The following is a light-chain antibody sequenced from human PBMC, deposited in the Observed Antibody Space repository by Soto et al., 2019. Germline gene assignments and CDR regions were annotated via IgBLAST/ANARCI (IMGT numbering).Light chain of an antibody. V-gene: IGKV3-11*01. CDR2: DAS. CDR3: QQRSNWPGT. J-gene: IGKJ1*01. CDR1: QSVSSY. Sequence: EIVLTQSPATLSLSPGERATLSCRASQSVSSYLACYKQKPGQAPRLLIYDASNRATGIPARFSGSGSGTDFTLTISSLEPEYFSVYYCQQRSNWPGTFGQGTKVDIK.